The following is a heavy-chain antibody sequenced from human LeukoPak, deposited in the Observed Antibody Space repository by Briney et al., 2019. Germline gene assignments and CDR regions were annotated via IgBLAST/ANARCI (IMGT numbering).Heavy chain of an antibody. CDR2: VTGNGDNT. CDR3: AGGPGFLIDC. CDR1: GFTFSSYA. J-gene: IGHJ4*02. D-gene: IGHD3-3*01. Sequence: GGSLRLSCAASGFTFSSYAMSWVRQAPGKGLEWVSSVTGNGDNTFHADSVKGRFTISRDNSKNMLYLQINSLRVEDTAVYYCAGGPGFLIDCWGQGTLVTVSS. V-gene: IGHV3-23*01.